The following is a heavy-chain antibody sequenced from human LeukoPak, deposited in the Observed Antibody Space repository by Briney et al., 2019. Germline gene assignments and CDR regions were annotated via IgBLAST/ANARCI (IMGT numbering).Heavy chain of an antibody. CDR2: IHISGST. V-gene: IGHV4-61*02. Sequence: SETLSLTCTVSGGSINSGSYSWTWILQPAGKGLEWIGRIHISGSTDYTPSLKSRVTISVDTSKNQFSLKLSSVTAADTAVYYCARADRSGYFGNVVAFDIWGQGTMVTVSS. D-gene: IGHD3-22*01. CDR3: ARADRSGYFGNVVAFDI. CDR1: GGSINSGSYS. J-gene: IGHJ3*02.